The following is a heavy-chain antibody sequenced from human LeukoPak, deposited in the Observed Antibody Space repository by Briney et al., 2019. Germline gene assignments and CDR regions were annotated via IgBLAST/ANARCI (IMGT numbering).Heavy chain of an antibody. J-gene: IGHJ4*02. V-gene: IGHV4-61*02. CDR3: ARGTLYSGWSYYFDY. D-gene: IGHD6-19*01. CDR2: IYSSGST. CDR1: GGSISSGSYY. Sequence: PSQTLSLTCTVSGGSISSGSYYWSWIRQPAGKGLEWIGRIYSSGSTNYNPSLKSRVTISLDTSKNQFSLKLSSVTAADTAMYYCARGTLYSGWSYYFDYWGQGSQVTVSS.